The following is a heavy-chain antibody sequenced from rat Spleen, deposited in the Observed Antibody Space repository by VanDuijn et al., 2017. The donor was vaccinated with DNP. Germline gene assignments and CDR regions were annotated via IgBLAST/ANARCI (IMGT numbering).Heavy chain of an antibody. V-gene: IGHV5S23*01. CDR3: ARDFRGSDY. Sequence: EVQLVESGGGLVQAGRSLKLSCAASGFTFSDYNMAWVRQAPTKGLEWVACMSPTTRSSYYRDSVRGRFTISRDNAKSTLYLQMNRLRSEDTATYYCARDFRGSDYWGQGVMVTVSS. J-gene: IGHJ2*01. CDR1: GFTFSDYN. D-gene: IGHD4-4*01. CDR2: MSPTTRSS.